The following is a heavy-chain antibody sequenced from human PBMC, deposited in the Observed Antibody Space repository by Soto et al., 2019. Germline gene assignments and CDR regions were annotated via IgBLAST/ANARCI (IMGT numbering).Heavy chain of an antibody. J-gene: IGHJ4*02. D-gene: IGHD4-17*01. Sequence: GASVKASCKASGYTFTSYGISWVRQAPGQGLEWMGWISAYNGNTNYAQKLQGRVTMTTDTSTSTAYMELRSLRSDDTAVYYCARDSFMTTVTTFGYWGQGTLVTVSS. CDR2: ISAYNGNT. V-gene: IGHV1-18*01. CDR1: GYTFTSYG. CDR3: ARDSFMTTVTTFGY.